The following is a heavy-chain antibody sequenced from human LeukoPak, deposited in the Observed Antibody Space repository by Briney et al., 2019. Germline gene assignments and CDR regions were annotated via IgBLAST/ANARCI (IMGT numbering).Heavy chain of an antibody. CDR3: ATLLVVAATEGYFDY. Sequence: PGGSLRLSCAASGFTFSNFWMTWVRQAPGKGLEWVSSISSSSSYIYYADSVKGRFTISRDNAKNSLYLQMNSLRAEDTAVYYCATLLVVAATEGYFDYWGQGTLVTVSS. D-gene: IGHD2-15*01. J-gene: IGHJ4*02. CDR2: ISSSSSYI. V-gene: IGHV3-21*01. CDR1: GFTFSNFW.